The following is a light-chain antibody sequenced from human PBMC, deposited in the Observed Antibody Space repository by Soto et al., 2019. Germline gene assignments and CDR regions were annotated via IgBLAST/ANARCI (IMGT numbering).Light chain of an antibody. CDR3: SVYTRTSTYV. J-gene: IGLJ1*01. CDR2: DVS. V-gene: IGLV2-18*01. Sequence: QSALTQPPSVSGSPGQSVTISCSGTIDDVTAYYRVSWYQQTPGTAPKLMIYDVSNRPSGVPDRFSGSRSGNTASLIISGLQAEDEGDYYCSVYTRTSTYVFGTGTKLTVL. CDR1: IDDVTAYYR.